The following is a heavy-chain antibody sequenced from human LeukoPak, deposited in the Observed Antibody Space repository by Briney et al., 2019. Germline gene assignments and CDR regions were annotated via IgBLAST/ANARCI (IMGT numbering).Heavy chain of an antibody. CDR2: IRYDGSNK. CDR3: AKSHHVTAIDY. Sequence: GGSLRLSCAASGFTFSSYGTHWVRQAPGKGLEWVAFIRYDGSNKYYADSVKGRFTISRDNSKNTLYLQMNSLRAEDTAVYYCAKSHHVTAIDYWGQGTLVTVSS. V-gene: IGHV3-30*02. D-gene: IGHD2-21*02. CDR1: GFTFSSYG. J-gene: IGHJ4*02.